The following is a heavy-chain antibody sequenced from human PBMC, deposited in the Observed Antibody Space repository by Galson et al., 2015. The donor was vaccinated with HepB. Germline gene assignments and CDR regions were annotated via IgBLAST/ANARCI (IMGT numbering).Heavy chain of an antibody. J-gene: IGHJ3*02. CDR1: GFTFSSYA. Sequence: SLRLSCAASGFTFSSYAMHWVRQAPGKGLEWVAVISYDGSNKYYADSVKGRFTISRDNSKNTLYLQMNSLRAEDTAVYYCARDADYGDYLDAFDIWGQGTMVTVSS. CDR2: ISYDGSNK. CDR3: ARDADYGDYLDAFDI. V-gene: IGHV3-30*04. D-gene: IGHD4-17*01.